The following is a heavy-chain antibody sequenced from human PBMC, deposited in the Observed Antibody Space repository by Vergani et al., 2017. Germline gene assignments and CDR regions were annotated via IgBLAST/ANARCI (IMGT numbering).Heavy chain of an antibody. CDR3: AGESNPRFCIAAAGTGWFDP. CDR1: GGTFSSYA. CDR2: IIPIFGTA. J-gene: IGHJ5*02. V-gene: IGHV1-69*06. Sequence: QVQLVQSGAEVMQPGSSVKVSCKASGGTFSSYAISWVRQAPGQGLEWMGGIIPIFGTANYAQKFQGRVTITADKSTSTAYMELSSLRSEDTAVYYCAGESNPRFCIAAAGTGWFDPGGQGTLVTVSS. D-gene: IGHD6-13*01.